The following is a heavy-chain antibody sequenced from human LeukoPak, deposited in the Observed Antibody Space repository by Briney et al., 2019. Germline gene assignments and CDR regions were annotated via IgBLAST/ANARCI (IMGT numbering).Heavy chain of an antibody. CDR2: ISGSGGST. J-gene: IGHJ6*03. Sequence: GGSLRLSCAASGFTFSSYAMSWVRQAPGKGLEWVSAISGSGGSTYYADSVKGRFTISRDNSKNTLYLQMNSLRAEDTAVYYCAKGSGSGTSGDYYYYMDVWGKGTTVTVSS. CDR3: AKGSGSGTSGDYYYYMDV. V-gene: IGHV3-23*01. D-gene: IGHD3-10*01. CDR1: GFTFSSYA.